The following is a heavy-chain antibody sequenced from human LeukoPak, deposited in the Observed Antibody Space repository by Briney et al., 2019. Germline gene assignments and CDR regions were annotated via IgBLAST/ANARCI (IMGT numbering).Heavy chain of an antibody. CDR1: GFTVSSNY. J-gene: IGHJ4*02. Sequence: GGSLRLSCAASGFTVSSNYMSWVRQAPGKGLQWVSLISSGGNTYYADSVKGRFTISRDNAKNSLYLQMNSLRAEDTAVYYCAREGYSSGWYFLVYDYWGQGTLVTVSS. D-gene: IGHD6-19*01. CDR3: AREGYSSGWYFLVYDY. V-gene: IGHV3-53*01. CDR2: ISSGGNT.